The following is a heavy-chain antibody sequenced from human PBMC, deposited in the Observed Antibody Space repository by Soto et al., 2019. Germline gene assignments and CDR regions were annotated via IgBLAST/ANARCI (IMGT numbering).Heavy chain of an antibody. J-gene: IGHJ4*01. CDR2: IYPGDSDT. V-gene: IGHV5-51*01. CDR1: GYNFTSYW. D-gene: IGHD3-10*01. Sequence: PGESLKISCKGSGYNFTSYWIGWVRQMPGKGLEWMGIIYPGDSDTRYSPSFQGQVTISADKSISNAYLQWSSLKASDTALYYCAGVRASVGWLFDYWVDGTLV. CDR3: AGVRASVGWLFDY.